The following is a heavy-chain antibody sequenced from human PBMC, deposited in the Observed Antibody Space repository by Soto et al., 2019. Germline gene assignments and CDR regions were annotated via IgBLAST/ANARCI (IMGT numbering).Heavy chain of an antibody. D-gene: IGHD2-21*02. CDR3: ASRLAYCGGDCY. Sequence: EVQLVESGGVLVQPGGSLRLSCAASGFTFSSSSMHWVRQAPGKGLQWLSYISSSGNTIYYADSVKGRFTVSRDNAKNSLYLQVTSLRDEDTAVYYCASRLAYCGGDCYWGQGTLVTVST. CDR1: GFTFSSSS. J-gene: IGHJ4*02. V-gene: IGHV3-48*02. CDR2: ISSSGNTI.